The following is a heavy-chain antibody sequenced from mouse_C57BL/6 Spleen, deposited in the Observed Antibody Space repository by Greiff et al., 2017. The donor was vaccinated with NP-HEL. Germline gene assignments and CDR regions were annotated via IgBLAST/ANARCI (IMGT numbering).Heavy chain of an antibody. V-gene: IGHV6-6*01. CDR2: IRNKANNHAT. Sequence: EVMLVESGGGLVQPGGSMKLSCAASGFTFSDAWMDWVRQSPEKGLEWVAEIRNKANNHATYYAESVKGRFTISRDDSKSSVYLQMNSLRAEDTGIYYCTGVVAYWYFDVWGTGTTVTVSS. J-gene: IGHJ1*03. CDR3: TGVVAYWYFDV. CDR1: GFTFSDAW. D-gene: IGHD1-1*01.